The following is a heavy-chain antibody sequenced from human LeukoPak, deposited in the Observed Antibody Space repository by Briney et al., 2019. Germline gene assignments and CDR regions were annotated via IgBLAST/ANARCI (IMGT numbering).Heavy chain of an antibody. CDR1: GFTFDDYA. Sequence: QTGGSLRLSCAASGFTFDDYAMHWVRQAPGKGLEWVSGISWNSGSIGYADSVKGRFTISRDNAKNSLYLQMNSLGAEDTALYYCAKDQGDTMVRGPILASWGQGTLVTVSS. J-gene: IGHJ4*02. CDR3: AKDQGDTMVRGPILAS. D-gene: IGHD3-10*01. V-gene: IGHV3-9*01. CDR2: ISWNSGSI.